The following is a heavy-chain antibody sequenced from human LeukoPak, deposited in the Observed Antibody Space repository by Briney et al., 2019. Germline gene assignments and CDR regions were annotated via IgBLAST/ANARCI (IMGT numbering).Heavy chain of an antibody. CDR2: ISAYNGNT. V-gene: IGHV1-18*01. CDR3: ARAAPPARYCSGGSCYSGIWFDP. Sequence: ASVKVSCKASGYTFTSYGISWVRPAPGQGLEWMGWISAYNGNTNYSQKLQGRVTMTTDTSTSTAYMELRSLRSDDTAVYYCARAAPPARYCSGGSCYSGIWFDPWGQGTLVTVSS. D-gene: IGHD2-15*01. CDR1: GYTFTSYG. J-gene: IGHJ5*02.